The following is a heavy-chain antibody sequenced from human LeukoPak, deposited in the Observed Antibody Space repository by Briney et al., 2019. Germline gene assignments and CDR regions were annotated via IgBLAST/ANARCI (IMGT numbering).Heavy chain of an antibody. CDR2: IYYSGST. J-gene: IGHJ6*03. V-gene: IGHV4-59*01. D-gene: IGHD1-14*01. CDR3: VRASEDYYYYYMDV. Sequence: IRQPPGKGLQWIGYIYYSGSTIYNPSLKSRVTISVDTSKNQFSLKLSSVTAADTAVYYCVRASEDYYYYYMDVWGKGTTVTISS.